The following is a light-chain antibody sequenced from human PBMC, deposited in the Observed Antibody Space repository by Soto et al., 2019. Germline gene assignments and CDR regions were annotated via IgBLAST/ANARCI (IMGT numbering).Light chain of an antibody. CDR1: QSLSSW. Sequence: DIQMTQSPSTLSASVGDRVTITCRASQSLSSWLAWYQQKPGKAPKLLIYKASSLESGVPSRFSGSGSGTEFTLTISSLQPDDFATYYCQRYNSYSITFGQGTRLEIK. CDR2: KAS. V-gene: IGKV1-5*03. CDR3: QRYNSYSIT. J-gene: IGKJ5*01.